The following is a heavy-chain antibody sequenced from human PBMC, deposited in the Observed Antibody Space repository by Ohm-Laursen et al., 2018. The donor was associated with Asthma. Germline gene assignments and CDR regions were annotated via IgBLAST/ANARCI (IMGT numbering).Heavy chain of an antibody. D-gene: IGHD2-2*01. J-gene: IGHJ4*02. Sequence: SLRLSCAASGVSLSNFVMSWVRQAPGKGLEWVSGITSGDSTDYGDSVKGRFTIYRDNSKNTVYLAMNSLRPEDTAVYYCAKGRGSSSLRGAADSWGQGTLVTVSS. CDR3: AKGRGSSSLRGAADS. CDR2: ITSGDST. V-gene: IGHV3-23*02. CDR1: GVSLSNFV.